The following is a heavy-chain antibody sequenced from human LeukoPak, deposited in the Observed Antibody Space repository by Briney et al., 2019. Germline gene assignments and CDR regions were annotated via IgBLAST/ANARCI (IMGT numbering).Heavy chain of an antibody. J-gene: IGHJ3*02. D-gene: IGHD2-8*02. CDR2: INQDGSEK. Sequence: GGSLRLSCAASGFTFSSYWMTWVRQAPGKGLEWVANINQDGSEKHYVDPVKGRFTISRDNAKNSLYLQMDSLRAEDTALYYCARDAMSTGGAFDIWGQGTRVTVSS. CDR1: GFTFSSYW. CDR3: ARDAMSTGGAFDI. V-gene: IGHV3-7*01.